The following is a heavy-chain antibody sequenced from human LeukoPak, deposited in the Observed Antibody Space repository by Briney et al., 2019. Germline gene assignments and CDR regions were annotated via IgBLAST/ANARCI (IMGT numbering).Heavy chain of an antibody. CDR2: ISYDGSNK. J-gene: IGHJ4*02. CDR3: ARVPLSSSGPYYFDY. V-gene: IGHV3-30*19. Sequence: GGSLRLSCAASGFTFSTCGMHWVRQAPGKGLEWVAVISYDGSNKYYADSVKGRFTISRDNSKNTLYLQMNSLRAEDTAVYYCARVPLSSSGPYYFDYWGQGTLVTVSS. CDR1: GFTFSTCG. D-gene: IGHD6-6*01.